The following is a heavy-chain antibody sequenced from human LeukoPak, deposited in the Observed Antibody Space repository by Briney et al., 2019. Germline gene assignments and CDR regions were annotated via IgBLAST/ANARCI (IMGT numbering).Heavy chain of an antibody. CDR2: ISSTSSTI. CDR3: AKRLAMTGTYHFDY. V-gene: IGHV3-48*01. J-gene: IGHJ4*02. CDR1: GFTFSSYS. D-gene: IGHD6-19*01. Sequence: GGSLRLSCVASGFTFSSYSMNWVRQAPGKGLEWISYISSTSSTIYADSVKGRFTISRDNAKDSLYLQMNSLRVEDTAVYYCAKRLAMTGTYHFDYWGQGTLVTVSS.